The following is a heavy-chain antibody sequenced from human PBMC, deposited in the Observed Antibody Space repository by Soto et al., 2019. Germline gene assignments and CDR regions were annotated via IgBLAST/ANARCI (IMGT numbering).Heavy chain of an antibody. V-gene: IGHV1-18*01. J-gene: IGHJ3*02. CDR2: ISAYNGNT. D-gene: IGHD3-3*01. CDR1: GYTFTSYG. Sequence: GASVKVSCKASGYTFTSYGISWVRQAPGQGLEWMGWISAYNGNTNYAQKLQGRVTMTTDTSKSTAYMELRSLRSDDTAVYYCARKGDMDFWSGYYTSFTVDAFDIWGQGTMVTVS. CDR3: ARKGDMDFWSGYYTSFTVDAFDI.